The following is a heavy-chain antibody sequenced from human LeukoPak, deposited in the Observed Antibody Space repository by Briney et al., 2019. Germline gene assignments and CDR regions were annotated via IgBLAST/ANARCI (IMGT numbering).Heavy chain of an antibody. D-gene: IGHD6-13*01. CDR2: INSDGSST. Sequence: PGGPLRLSCAASGFTFSSYWMHWVRQAPGKGPVWVSRINSDGSSTSYADSVKGRFTISRDNAKNTLYLQMNSLRAEDTAVYYCARGLQLAIDYWGQGTLVTVSS. CDR3: ARGLQLAIDY. V-gene: IGHV3-74*01. CDR1: GFTFSSYW. J-gene: IGHJ4*02.